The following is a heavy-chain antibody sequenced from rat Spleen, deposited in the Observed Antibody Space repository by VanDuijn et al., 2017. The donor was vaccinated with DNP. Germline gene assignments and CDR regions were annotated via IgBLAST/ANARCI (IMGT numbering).Heavy chain of an antibody. V-gene: IGHV5S13*01. Sequence: EVQLVESGGGLVQPERSLKISCVASEFTFSRSDVAWVRQAPTRGLEWVATISTGGGNTYYRDSVKGRFTISRDNAKNTQYLQMDSLRSEDTATYYCARLPGYNPPYAMDAWGQGTSVTVSS. J-gene: IGHJ4*01. CDR3: ARLPGYNPPYAMDA. D-gene: IGHD1-4*01. CDR2: ISTGGGNT. CDR1: EFTFSRSD.